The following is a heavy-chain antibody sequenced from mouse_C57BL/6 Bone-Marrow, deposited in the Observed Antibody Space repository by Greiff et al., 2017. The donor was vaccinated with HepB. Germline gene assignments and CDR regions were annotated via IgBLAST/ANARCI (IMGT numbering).Heavy chain of an antibody. J-gene: IGHJ3*01. CDR1: GYTFTSYW. D-gene: IGHD3-2*02. CDR3: ARRELRLRLFAY. CDR2: IYPGSGST. Sequence: VQLQQPGAELVKPGASVKMSCKASGYTFTSYWITWVKQRPGQGLEWIGDIYPGSGSTNYNEKFKSKATLTVDTSSSTAYMQLSSLTSEDSAVYYCARRELRLRLFAYGGQGTLVTVSA. V-gene: IGHV1-55*01.